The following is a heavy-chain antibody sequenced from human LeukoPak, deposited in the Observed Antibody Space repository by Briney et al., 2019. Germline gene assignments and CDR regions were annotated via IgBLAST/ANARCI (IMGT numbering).Heavy chain of an antibody. D-gene: IGHD2-8*01. Sequence: SETLSLTCAVSGDSINSNYYWGWIRQPPGKGLEWIGSFYHTGRNYYNPSLKSRVTISIDTSKNQLSLKLSSVTAADTAVYYCARGDVLSPLGYWGQGTLVTVSS. CDR3: ARGDVLSPLGY. J-gene: IGHJ4*02. CDR2: FYHTGRN. CDR1: GDSINSNYY. V-gene: IGHV4-38-2*01.